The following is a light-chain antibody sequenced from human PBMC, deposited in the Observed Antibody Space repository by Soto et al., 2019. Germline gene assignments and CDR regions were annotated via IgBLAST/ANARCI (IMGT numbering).Light chain of an antibody. J-gene: IGLJ2*01. CDR2: DNN. CDR3: GTWDSSLTFVV. Sequence: QSVLTQPPSVSAAPGQTVTISCSGSSSNIGNNYVSWYQQLPGTAPKLLIYDNNKRPSGIPDRFSGSKSGTSATLGITGLQTGDEADYYCGTWDSSLTFVVFGGGTKVTVL. V-gene: IGLV1-51*01. CDR1: SSNIGNNY.